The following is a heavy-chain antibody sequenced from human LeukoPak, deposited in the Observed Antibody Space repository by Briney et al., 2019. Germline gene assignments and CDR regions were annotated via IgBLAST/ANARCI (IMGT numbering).Heavy chain of an antibody. CDR2: TYYRSKWFN. CDR1: GDSVSSNSAA. J-gene: IGHJ6*03. CDR3: ARDRFGGMGRNMDV. Sequence: SQTLSLTCAIFGDSVSSNSAAWNWIRQSPSRGLEWMGRTYYRSKWFNDYAVSVKSRIAINPDTSKNQFSLQLNSVTPEDTAVYYCARDRFGGMGRNMDVWGKGTTVTVSS. D-gene: IGHD3-10*01. V-gene: IGHV6-1*01.